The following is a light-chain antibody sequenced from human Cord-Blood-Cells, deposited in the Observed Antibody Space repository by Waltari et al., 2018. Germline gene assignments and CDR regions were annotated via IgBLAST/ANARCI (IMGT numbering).Light chain of an antibody. V-gene: IGLV2-14*01. CDR1: SSDVGGYNY. J-gene: IGLJ2*01. Sequence: QSALTQPASVSGSPGQSITISCTGTSSDVGGYNYVSWYQQHPGKAPNLMIYDVNKRPSGVSNRFSGSKSGNTASLTISGLQAEDEADYYCSSYTSSSTYVVFGGGTKLTVL. CDR2: DVN. CDR3: SSYTSSSTYVV.